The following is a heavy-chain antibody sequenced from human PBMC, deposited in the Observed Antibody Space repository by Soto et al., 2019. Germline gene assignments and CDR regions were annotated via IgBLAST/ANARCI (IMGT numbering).Heavy chain of an antibody. J-gene: IGHJ6*02. D-gene: IGHD1-1*01. CDR2: ISYDGSNT. V-gene: IGHV3-30*18. CDR3: AKAYNFYV. CDR1: EFTFSDYG. Sequence: GGSLRLSCAASEFTFSDYGMHWVRQAPGKGLKWVAVISYDGSNTYYSDSVKGRFTISRDNSKNTLYLQMNSLRAEDTAVYYCAKAYNFYVCGQGTTVTVSS.